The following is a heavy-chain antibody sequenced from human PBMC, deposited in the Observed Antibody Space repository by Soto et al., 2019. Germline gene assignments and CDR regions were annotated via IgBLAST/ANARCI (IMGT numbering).Heavy chain of an antibody. V-gene: IGHV1-69*13. D-gene: IGHD3-16*01. CDR1: GATLNSFINYG. CDR3: ARGAATKILMLKYDALES. J-gene: IGHJ3*02. Sequence: SVKVSCKASGATLNSFINYGITWVRQAPGQGLEYVGGIIPVFGAANHAQKFQGRVTISADESTRTVNMELSSLRSNDTAVYYCARGAATKILMLKYDALESWGQGTMVTVSS. CDR2: IIPVFGAA.